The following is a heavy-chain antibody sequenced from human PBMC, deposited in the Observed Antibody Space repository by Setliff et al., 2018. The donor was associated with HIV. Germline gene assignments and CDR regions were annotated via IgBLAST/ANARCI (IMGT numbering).Heavy chain of an antibody. V-gene: IGHV3-21*01. Sequence: GGSLRLSCAASGFTFSSYAMSWVRQTPGKGLEWVSSISSGGIYMHTAESMKGRFTIFRDNSKKLLYLQMTGLRVEDTAVYYCVRGRDGQHVHPGYGMDIWGQGTTVTVSS. D-gene: IGHD2-15*01. CDR1: GFTFSSYA. J-gene: IGHJ6*02. CDR3: VRGRDGQHVHPGYGMDI. CDR2: ISSGGIYM.